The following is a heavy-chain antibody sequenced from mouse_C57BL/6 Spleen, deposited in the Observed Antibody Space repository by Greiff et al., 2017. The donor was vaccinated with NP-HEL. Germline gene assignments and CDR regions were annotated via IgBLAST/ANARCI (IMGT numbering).Heavy chain of an antibody. J-gene: IGHJ3*01. D-gene: IGHD2-5*01. Sequence: QVQLQQPGAELVKPGASVKLSCKASGYTFTSYWMHWVKQRPGQGLEWIGMIHPNSGSTNYNEKFKSKATLTVDKSSSTAYMQLISLTSEDSAVYYCARRAYYSNYEFYAYWGQGPLVTVSA. CDR3: ARRAYYSNYEFYAY. V-gene: IGHV1-64*01. CDR2: IHPNSGST. CDR1: GYTFTSYW.